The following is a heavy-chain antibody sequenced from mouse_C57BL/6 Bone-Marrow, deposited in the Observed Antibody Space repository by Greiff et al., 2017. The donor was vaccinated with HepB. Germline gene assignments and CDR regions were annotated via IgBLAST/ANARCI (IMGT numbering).Heavy chain of an antibody. V-gene: IGHV5-17*01. CDR1: GFTFSDYG. J-gene: IGHJ1*03. CDR3: ARYAGYFDV. CDR2: ISSGSSTI. Sequence: EVQVVESGGGLVKPGGSLKLSCAASGFTFSDYGMHWVRQAPEKGLEWVAYISSGSSTIYYADTVKGRFTISRDNAKNTLFLQMTSLRSEDTAMYYCARYAGYFDVWGTGTTVTVSS.